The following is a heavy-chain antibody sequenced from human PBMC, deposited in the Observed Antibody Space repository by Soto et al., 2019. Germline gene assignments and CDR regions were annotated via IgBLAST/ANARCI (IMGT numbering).Heavy chain of an antibody. CDR2: INHSGST. CDR1: GGSFSGYY. Sequence: PSETLSLTCAVYGGSFSGYYWSWIRQPPGKGLEWIGEINHSGSTNYNPSLKSRVTISVDTSKNQFSLKLSSVTAADTAVYYCARGRSSSWYPNWFDPWGKGTLVTVSS. CDR3: ARGRSSSWYPNWFDP. V-gene: IGHV4-34*01. J-gene: IGHJ5*02. D-gene: IGHD6-13*01.